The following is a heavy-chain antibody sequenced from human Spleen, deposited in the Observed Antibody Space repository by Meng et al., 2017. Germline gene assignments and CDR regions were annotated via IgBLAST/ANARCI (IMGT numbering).Heavy chain of an antibody. CDR3: AHNYYDSSGYYNNWFDP. D-gene: IGHD3-22*01. CDR2: TQCRSKWYN. V-gene: IGHV6-1*01. CDR1: GDSVSTNSLA. J-gene: IGHJ5*02. Sequence: QVQLQQSGPGLVKPSQILSLTCAISGDSVSTNSLACDLIRQSPSRGLEWLGRTQCRSKWYNDYAVSMKSRITINPDTSKNQFSLQLSSVTPEDTAVYYCAHNYYDSSGYYNNWFDPWGQGTLVTVSS.